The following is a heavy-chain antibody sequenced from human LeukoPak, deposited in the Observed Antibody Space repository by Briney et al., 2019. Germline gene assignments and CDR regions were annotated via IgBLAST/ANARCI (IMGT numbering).Heavy chain of an antibody. J-gene: IGHJ3*02. CDR1: GYTFTNYG. Sequence: ASVKVSCKASGYTFTNYGVSWVRQAPGQGLEWMGWISAYNGHTNYAQYLQGRVTMTTDTSTSTAYMELRSLRSDDTAVYYCARDGHRRCHYDCSGREDAFDIWGQGTMVTVSS. CDR2: ISAYNGHT. V-gene: IGHV1-18*01. CDR3: ARDGHRRCHYDCSGREDAFDI. D-gene: IGHD3-22*01.